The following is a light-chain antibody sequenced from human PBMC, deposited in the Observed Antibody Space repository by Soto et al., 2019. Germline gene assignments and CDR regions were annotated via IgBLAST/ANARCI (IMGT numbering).Light chain of an antibody. CDR1: GGHINYA. CDR2: VNFRGSQ. Sequence: QSVLTQPPSASASLGASVTLTCTVTGGHINYAIAWHQQYPGKGPRYLMTVNFRGSQNTGAGIPDRFSGSSSGAERYLTISTLPSDDEAFYYCQTWGSDIHVFGPGTKVTVL. J-gene: IGLJ1*01. V-gene: IGLV4-69*01. CDR3: QTWGSDIHV.